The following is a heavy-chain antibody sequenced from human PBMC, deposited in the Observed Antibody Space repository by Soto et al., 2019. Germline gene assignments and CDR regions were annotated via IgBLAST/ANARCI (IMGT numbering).Heavy chain of an antibody. V-gene: IGHV5-51*01. Sequence: PGESLKISCKGSGYSLTSYWIGWVRQMPGKGLEWMGIIYPGDSDTRYSPSFQGQVTISADKSISTAYLKWSSLKASDTAMYYCAKSSGVKANWFGPWGQGTLVTVSS. J-gene: IGHJ5*02. CDR3: AKSSGVKANWFGP. CDR2: IYPGDSDT. D-gene: IGHD2-15*01. CDR1: GYSLTSYW.